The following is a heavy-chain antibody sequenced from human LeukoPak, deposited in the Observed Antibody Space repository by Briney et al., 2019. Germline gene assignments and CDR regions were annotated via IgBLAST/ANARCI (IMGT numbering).Heavy chain of an antibody. D-gene: IGHD6-13*01. Sequence: QPGGSLRLSCAASGFTFSSYAMHWVRQAPGKGLEWVAVISYDGSNKYYADSVKGRFTISRDNSKNTLYLQMNSLRAEDTAVYYCARALSAEVAAALEYWGQGTLVTVSS. J-gene: IGHJ4*02. CDR2: ISYDGSNK. CDR1: GFTFSSYA. V-gene: IGHV3-30-3*01. CDR3: ARALSAEVAAALEY.